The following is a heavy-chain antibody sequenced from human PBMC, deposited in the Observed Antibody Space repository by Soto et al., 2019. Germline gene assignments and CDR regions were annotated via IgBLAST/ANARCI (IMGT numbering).Heavy chain of an antibody. CDR1: GFTFSSYS. D-gene: IGHD2-15*01. J-gene: IGHJ4*02. CDR3: ARDEVVVAATKFDY. CDR2: ISSSSSYI. Sequence: EVQLVESGGGLVKPGGSLRLSCAASGFTFSSYSMNWVRQAPGKGLEWVSSISSSSSYIYYADSVKGRFTISSDNAKNSLYLQMNSLRAEDTAVYYCARDEVVVAATKFDYWGQGTLVTVSS. V-gene: IGHV3-21*01.